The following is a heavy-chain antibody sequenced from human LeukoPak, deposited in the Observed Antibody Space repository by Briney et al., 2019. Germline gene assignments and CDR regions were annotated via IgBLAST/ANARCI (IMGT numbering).Heavy chain of an antibody. J-gene: IGHJ5*02. CDR3: ATDLVRGVITWFDP. V-gene: IGHV1-69*05. CDR1: GGTFSSYA. CDR2: IIPIFGTA. D-gene: IGHD3-10*01. Sequence: SVKLSCTASGGTFSSYAISWVRQPPGQGLEWMGRIIPIFGTANYAQTFKGRVTITTDESTNTPYMEVSSLGSEDTAVYYCATDLVRGVITWFDPWGQGTLVTVSS.